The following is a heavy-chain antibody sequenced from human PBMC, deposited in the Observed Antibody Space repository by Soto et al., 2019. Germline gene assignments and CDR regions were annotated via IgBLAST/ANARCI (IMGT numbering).Heavy chain of an antibody. Sequence: ILSLTDCVCGVVTFSGSYYWSWIRQRPGEGLECLGYIFNSGSAYYNPSLRSRVTISIDKSKVEFSLTLSSVTAEDEAVYFCARGXSGYDYNFDYRGQG. CDR3: ARGXSGYDYNFDY. D-gene: IGHD5-12*01. CDR2: IFNSGSA. CDR1: GVVTFSGSYY. J-gene: IGHJ4*02. V-gene: IGHV4-31*03.